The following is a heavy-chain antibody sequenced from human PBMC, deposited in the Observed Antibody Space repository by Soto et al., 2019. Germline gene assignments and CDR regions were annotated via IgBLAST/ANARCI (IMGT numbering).Heavy chain of an antibody. J-gene: IGHJ6*02. CDR3: ARGAITMVRGVIDPYYYYYYGIDV. CDR2: INPNSGGT. Sequence: ASVKVSCKASGYTFTGYYMHWVRQAPGQGLEWMGWINPNSGGTNYAQKFQGWVTMTRDTSISTAYMELSRLRSDDTAVYYCARGAITMVRGVIDPYYYYYYGIDVWGQGTTVTVSS. D-gene: IGHD3-10*01. CDR1: GYTFTGYY. V-gene: IGHV1-2*04.